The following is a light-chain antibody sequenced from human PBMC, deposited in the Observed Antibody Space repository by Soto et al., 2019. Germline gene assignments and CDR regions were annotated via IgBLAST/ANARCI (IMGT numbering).Light chain of an antibody. CDR3: AAWDDSLNGPV. CDR1: SSNIGSNT. V-gene: IGLV1-44*01. CDR2: SNN. Sequence: QAVVTQPPSASGTPGQRVTISCSGSSSNIGSNTVNCYQQLPRTAPKLLIDSNNQRPSGVPDRFSGSKSGTSASLAINGFQSEDEADYYCAAWDDSLNGPVFGGGTQPTVL. J-gene: IGLJ2*01.